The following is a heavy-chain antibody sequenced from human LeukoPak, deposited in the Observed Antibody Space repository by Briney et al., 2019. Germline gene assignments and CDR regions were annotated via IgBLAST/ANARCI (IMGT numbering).Heavy chain of an antibody. CDR3: TTDHGGWWEGFDY. V-gene: IGHV3-15*01. D-gene: IGHD6-19*01. CDR2: IKSKTDGGTT. Sequence: GGSLRLSCAASGFTFSNAWMSWVRQAPGKGLEWVGRIKSKTDGGTTGYAAPVKGRFTISRDDSKNTLYPQMNSLKTEDTAVYYCTTDHGGWWEGFDYWGQGTLVTVSS. J-gene: IGHJ4*02. CDR1: GFTFSNAW.